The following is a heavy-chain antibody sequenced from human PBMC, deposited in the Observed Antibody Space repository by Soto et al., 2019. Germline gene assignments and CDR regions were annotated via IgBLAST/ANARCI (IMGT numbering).Heavy chain of an antibody. D-gene: IGHD2-21*02. CDR1: GYTFTSYA. Sequence: QVQLVQSGAEEKKPGASVKGSCKASGYTFTSYAMHWVRQAPGQRLEWMGWINAGNGNTKYSQKFQGRVTITRDTSASTAYTELSSLRSEDTAVYYCARSIVVVTALDYWGQGTLVTVSS. CDR3: ARSIVVVTALDY. CDR2: INAGNGNT. J-gene: IGHJ4*02. V-gene: IGHV1-3*05.